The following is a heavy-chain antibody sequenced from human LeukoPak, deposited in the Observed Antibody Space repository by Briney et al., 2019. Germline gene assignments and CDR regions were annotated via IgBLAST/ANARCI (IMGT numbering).Heavy chain of an antibody. V-gene: IGHV1-18*01. D-gene: IGHD3-10*01. CDR1: GYTFTNYG. Sequence: ASVKVSCKASGYTFTNYGISWVRQAPGQGLEWMGWISAYNGNTNYAQKLQGRVIMTTDTSTNTAYVELRSLRSDDTAVYYCARVEFGESSSYGMDVWGQGTTVTVSS. J-gene: IGHJ6*02. CDR2: ISAYNGNT. CDR3: ARVEFGESSSYGMDV.